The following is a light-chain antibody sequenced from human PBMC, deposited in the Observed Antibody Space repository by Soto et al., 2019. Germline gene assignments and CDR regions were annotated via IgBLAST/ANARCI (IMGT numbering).Light chain of an antibody. Sequence: QSVLTQPPSVSAAPGQRVTISCSRSSSNIGSNYVSWYQHFPGTAPKLLIYDNNKRPSGVPDRFSGLKSGTSATLGISGLQTGDEADYYCATWDSSLRAGVFGGGTKLTVL. V-gene: IGLV1-51*01. CDR1: SSNIGSNY. J-gene: IGLJ2*01. CDR2: DNN. CDR3: ATWDSSLRAGV.